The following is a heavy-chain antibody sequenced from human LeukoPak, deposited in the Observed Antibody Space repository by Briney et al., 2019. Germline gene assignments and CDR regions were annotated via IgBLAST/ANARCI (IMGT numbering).Heavy chain of an antibody. D-gene: IGHD7-27*01. J-gene: IGHJ4*02. V-gene: IGHV4-59*12. CDR3: ARGSNWGDY. Sequence: PSETLSLTCTVSGGSISDYYWSWIRQPPGKGLEWIGYFSNCGTNNYNPSLKGRVTMSVDTSKNQFSLKLSSVTAADTAVYYCARGSNWGDYWGQGTLVTVSA. CDR1: GGSISDYY. CDR2: FSNCGTN.